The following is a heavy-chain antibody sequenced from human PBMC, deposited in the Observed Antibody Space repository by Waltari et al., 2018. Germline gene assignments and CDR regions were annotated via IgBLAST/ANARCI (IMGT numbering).Heavy chain of an antibody. CDR3: ARSPTYYYDSSGYYSYPYFDY. CDR2: INHSGST. V-gene: IGHV4-34*01. Sequence: QVQLQQWGAGLLKPSETLSLTCAVYGGSFSGYYWSWIRQPPGKGLEWIGEINHSGSTNYNPSLKSRVTISVDTSKNQSSLKLSSVTAADSAVYYCARSPTYYYDSSGYYSYPYFDYWGQGTLVTVSS. D-gene: IGHD3-22*01. CDR1: GGSFSGYY. J-gene: IGHJ4*02.